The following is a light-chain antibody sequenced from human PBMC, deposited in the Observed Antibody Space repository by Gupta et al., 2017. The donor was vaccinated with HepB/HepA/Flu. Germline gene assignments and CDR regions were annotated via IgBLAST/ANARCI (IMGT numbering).Light chain of an antibody. J-gene: IGKJ5*01. V-gene: IGKV3D-15*01. Sequence: EIVMTQSPGTLSVSPGERATLSCRASQSVGSNLAWYQQKPGQAPRLLIYGASNRAIGNPDRFSGSGSQKEFTLTSSCRQSEDFTIYYAHQDNTLITFGQGTLLDIK. CDR1: QSVGSN. CDR2: GAS. CDR3: HQDNTLIT.